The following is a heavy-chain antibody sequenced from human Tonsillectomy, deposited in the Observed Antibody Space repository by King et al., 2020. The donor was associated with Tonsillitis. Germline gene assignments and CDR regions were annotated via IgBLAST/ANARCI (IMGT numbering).Heavy chain of an antibody. CDR2: IYHIGST. Sequence: VQLQESGPGLVKPSGTLSLTCAVSGGSISSSNWWSWVRQPPGKGREWIGEIYHIGSTNYNPSLQSRVTISVDKSKNQFSLKLSSVTAADTAAYYCAREGMTPFDYWGQGTLVTVSS. D-gene: IGHD2-15*01. CDR3: AREGMTPFDY. J-gene: IGHJ4*02. V-gene: IGHV4-4*02. CDR1: GGSISSSNW.